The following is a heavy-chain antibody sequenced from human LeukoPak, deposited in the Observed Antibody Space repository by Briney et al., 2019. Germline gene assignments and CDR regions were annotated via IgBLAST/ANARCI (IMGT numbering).Heavy chain of an antibody. CDR2: INHSGST. V-gene: IGHV4-34*01. CDR3: ASTERCSTTCPLDY. Sequence: SETLSPTCTVYGESFSGYYWSWLRQPPGKGLEWIGEINHSGSTHYNPSLKSRVTISLDTSKNQFSLKLSSVTAADTAVYYCASTERCSTTCPLDYWGQGTLVTVSS. CDR1: GESFSGYY. D-gene: IGHD2-2*01. J-gene: IGHJ4*02.